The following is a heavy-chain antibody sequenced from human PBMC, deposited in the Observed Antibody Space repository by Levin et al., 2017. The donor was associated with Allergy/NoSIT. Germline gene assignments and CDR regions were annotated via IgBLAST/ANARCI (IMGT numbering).Heavy chain of an antibody. Sequence: GESLKISCKVSGFTFTSYWIGWVRQMPGKGLEWLGIIYPGDSHTTYSPSFQGQVTFSVDKSVNTAYLQWSSLKASDTAMYYCARQGNYDHVWGTRDFFDNWGQGTLVTVSS. D-gene: IGHD3-16*01. V-gene: IGHV5-51*01. CDR1: GFTFTSYW. J-gene: IGHJ4*02. CDR3: ARQGNYDHVWGTRDFFDN. CDR2: IYPGDSHT.